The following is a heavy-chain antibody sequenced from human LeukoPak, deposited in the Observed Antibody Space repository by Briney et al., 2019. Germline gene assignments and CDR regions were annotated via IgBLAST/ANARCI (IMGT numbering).Heavy chain of an antibody. D-gene: IGHD3-9*01. CDR3: ARDLYDLLTGYSFDY. J-gene: IGHJ4*02. CDR1: GFSFSTYW. Sequence: VGSLRLSCAASGFSFSTYWMSWVRQAPGKGLEWVANIKHDGSERYHVDSVKGRFTISRDNAKNSLYLQMNSLRAADTAVYYCARDLYDLLTGYSFDYWGQGTLVSVSS. V-gene: IGHV3-7*04. CDR2: IKHDGSER.